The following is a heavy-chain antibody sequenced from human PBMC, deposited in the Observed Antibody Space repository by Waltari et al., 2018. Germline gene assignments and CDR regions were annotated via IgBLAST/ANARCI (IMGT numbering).Heavy chain of an antibody. J-gene: IGHJ4*02. CDR2: IYHRGST. CDR3: ARIPMVRGVIGAFDY. Sequence: QVQLQESGPGLVKPSGTLSLTCAVSGDSISSNNWWSWVRQPPGKGLEWIGEIYHRGSTNYNPSLKSRVTISVDKSKNQVSLQLNSVTAADTAVYYCARIPMVRGVIGAFDYWGQGTLVTVSS. D-gene: IGHD3-10*01. CDR1: GDSISSNNW. V-gene: IGHV4-4*02.